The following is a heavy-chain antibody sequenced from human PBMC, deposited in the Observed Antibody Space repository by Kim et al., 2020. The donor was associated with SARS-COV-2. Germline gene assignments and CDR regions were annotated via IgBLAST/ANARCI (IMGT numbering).Heavy chain of an antibody. CDR3: AREVAATLNYFDY. V-gene: IGHV3-30-3*01. CDR2: ISYDGSNK. D-gene: IGHD2-15*01. J-gene: IGHJ4*02. Sequence: GGSLRLSCAASGFTFSSYAMHWVRQAPGKGLEWVAVISYDGSNKYYADSVKGRFTISRDNSKNTLYLQMNSLRAEDTAVYYCAREVAATLNYFDYWGPGTLVTVSS. CDR1: GFTFSSYA.